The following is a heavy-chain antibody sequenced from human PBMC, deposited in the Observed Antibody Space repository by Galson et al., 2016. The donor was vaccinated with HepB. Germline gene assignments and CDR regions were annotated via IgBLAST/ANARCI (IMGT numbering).Heavy chain of an antibody. J-gene: IGHJ5*02. Sequence: SVKVSCKASGGSFRADVFSWVRQPPGQGLEWMGGIIPTFDSTTYAQKFQGRVTLTADESTTTVYMELRSLRSDDTAVYYCARGLREDPPDQWGQGTLVIVSS. V-gene: IGHV1-69*13. CDR1: GGSFRADV. CDR3: ARGLREDPPDQ. D-gene: IGHD2-21*01. CDR2: IIPTFDST.